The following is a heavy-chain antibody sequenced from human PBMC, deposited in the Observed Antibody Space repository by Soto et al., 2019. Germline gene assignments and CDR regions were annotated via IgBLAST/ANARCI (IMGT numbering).Heavy chain of an antibody. Sequence: GGSLRLSCAASGFTFSSYAMSWVRQAPGKGLEWVSAISGSGGSTYYADSVKGRFTISRDNSKNTLYLQMNSLRAEDTAVYYCAKDLPPAAGTYHAEYFQHWGQGTLVTVSS. D-gene: IGHD6-13*01. CDR2: ISGSGGST. J-gene: IGHJ1*01. V-gene: IGHV3-23*01. CDR1: GFTFSSYA. CDR3: AKDLPPAAGTYHAEYFQH.